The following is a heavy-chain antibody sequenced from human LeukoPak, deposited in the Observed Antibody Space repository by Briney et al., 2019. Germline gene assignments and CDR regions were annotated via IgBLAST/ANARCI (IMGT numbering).Heavy chain of an antibody. CDR2: IFPFDSDT. V-gene: IGHV5-51*01. J-gene: IGHJ4*02. Sequence: GESLKISCQGSGDTFATYWIAWVRQMPVKGLELMGSIFPFDSDTRYSPSFQGQVTFSADKSINTAYLQWSSLKASDTAMYYCARHRLEVDFFDYWGQGTVVTVSS. CDR1: GDTFATYW. CDR3: ARHRLEVDFFDY. D-gene: IGHD2-15*01.